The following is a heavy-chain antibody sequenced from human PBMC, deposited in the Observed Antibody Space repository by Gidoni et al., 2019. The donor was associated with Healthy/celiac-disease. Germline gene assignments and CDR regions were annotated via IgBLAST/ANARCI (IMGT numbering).Heavy chain of an antibody. Sequence: QVQLQESGPGLVKPSETLSLTCTVSGGSISSYYWSWIRQPPGKGLEWIGYIYYSGSTNYNPSLKSRVTISVDTSKNQFSLKLSSVTAADTAVYYCARARSSSWPFDYWGQGTLVTVSS. CDR3: ARARSSSWPFDY. CDR2: IYYSGST. CDR1: GGSISSYY. V-gene: IGHV4-59*01. J-gene: IGHJ4*02. D-gene: IGHD6-13*01.